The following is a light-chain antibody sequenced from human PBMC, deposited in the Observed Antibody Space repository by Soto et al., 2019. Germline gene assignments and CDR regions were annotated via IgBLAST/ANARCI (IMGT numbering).Light chain of an antibody. CDR1: PSISSW. Sequence: DVQMTQSPSTLPASVGDRITITCRASPSISSWLAWYQQKPGKAPNLLIYKASSLESGVPSRFSGSGSGTEFTLTISSLQPDDFATYYCQQYNSYSLTFGGGTKVDIK. CDR3: QQYNSYSLT. CDR2: KAS. J-gene: IGKJ4*01. V-gene: IGKV1-5*03.